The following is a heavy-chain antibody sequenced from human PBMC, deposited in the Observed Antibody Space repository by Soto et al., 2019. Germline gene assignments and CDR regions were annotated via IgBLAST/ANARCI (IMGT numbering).Heavy chain of an antibody. CDR1: VISSTSSS. V-gene: IGHV1-58*01. CDR2: IVVGSGNT. Sequence: SVKVACNASVISSTSSSVQSFRQARGQRLEWIGWIVVGSGNTNYAQKFQERVTITRDMSTSTAYMELSRLRSEDTAVYYCAAVVGWSSTSCYTDYYYGMDVWGQGTTVNVSS. CDR3: AAVVGWSSTSCYTDYYYGMDV. J-gene: IGHJ6*02. D-gene: IGHD2-2*02.